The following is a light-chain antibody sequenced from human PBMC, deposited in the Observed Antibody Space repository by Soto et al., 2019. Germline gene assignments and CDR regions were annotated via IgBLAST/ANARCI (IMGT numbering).Light chain of an antibody. CDR3: QQSFITPYT. Sequence: DIQMTQSPSSLSASVGDTVTITCRASQSISVDLNWYQQKPGKVPKLLIYAASNLHSGVPSRFSGSGSETDFALTISSLQPEDFATYYCQQSFITPYTFGQGTRLEIK. V-gene: IGKV1-39*01. J-gene: IGKJ2*01. CDR1: QSISVD. CDR2: AAS.